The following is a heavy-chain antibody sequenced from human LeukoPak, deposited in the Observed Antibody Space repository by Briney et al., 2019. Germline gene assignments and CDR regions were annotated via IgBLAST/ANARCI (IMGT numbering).Heavy chain of an antibody. CDR1: GFTFSSYE. V-gene: IGHV3-48*03. Sequence: PGGSLRLSCAASGFTFSSYEMNWVRQAPGKGLEWVSYIGSSGRTIYHADSVKGRFTISRDDAKTSQYLQMNSLRAEDTGVYFCARKLPGTMYFDFWGQGTLVTVSS. D-gene: IGHD1-1*01. J-gene: IGHJ4*02. CDR2: IGSSGRTI. CDR3: ARKLPGTMYFDF.